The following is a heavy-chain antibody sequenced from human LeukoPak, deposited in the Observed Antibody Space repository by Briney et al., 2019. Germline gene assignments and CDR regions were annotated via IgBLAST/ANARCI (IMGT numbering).Heavy chain of an antibody. J-gene: IGHJ4*02. CDR1: GDSVSSNSAA. D-gene: IGHD3-10*01. Sequence: SQTLSLTCAISGDSVSSNSAAWNWIRQSPSRGLEWLGRTYYRSKWYNDYGVSVKSRISINPDTSKNQFSLKLSSVTAADTAVYYCASEDDGGGSGSRFGYWGQGTLVTVSS. CDR2: TYYRSKWYN. V-gene: IGHV6-1*01. CDR3: ASEDDGGGSGSRFGY.